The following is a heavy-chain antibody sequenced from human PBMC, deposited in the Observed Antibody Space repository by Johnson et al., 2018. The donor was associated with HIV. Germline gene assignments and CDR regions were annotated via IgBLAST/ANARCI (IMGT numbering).Heavy chain of an antibody. CDR3: ARDRAYHCSGGSCSHVFDI. V-gene: IGHV3-66*01. D-gene: IGHD2-15*01. J-gene: IGHJ3*02. CDR1: GITVSSNY. Sequence: VQLVESGGGLVQPGGSLRLSCAASGITVSSNYMTWVRQAPGKGLEWVSVIYADGGTYYPYSVKARFTISRDRSENTLYLQMNSLRAEDTAMYYCARDRAYHCSGGSCSHVFDIWGQGTMVTVSS. CDR2: IYADGGT.